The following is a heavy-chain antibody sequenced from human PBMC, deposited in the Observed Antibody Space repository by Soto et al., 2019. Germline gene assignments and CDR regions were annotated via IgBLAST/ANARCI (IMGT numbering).Heavy chain of an antibody. CDR2: INYSGTT. D-gene: IGHD1-26*01. CDR3: ARDHKWDGMDV. J-gene: IGHJ6*02. Sequence: QVQLQESGPGLVKPSQTLSLTCSVSGGSFSSDSFIWSWVRQFPGKGLEWIGYINYSGTTYYNPSLRSRFTMSVNTSKNQCSLNLSSVTAADTAVYYCARDHKWDGMDVWGQGTTVTVSS. CDR1: GGSFSSDSFI. V-gene: IGHV4-31*03.